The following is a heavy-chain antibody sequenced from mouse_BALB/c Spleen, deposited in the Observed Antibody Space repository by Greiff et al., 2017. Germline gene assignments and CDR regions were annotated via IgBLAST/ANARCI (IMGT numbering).Heavy chain of an antibody. CDR2: ISSGGSYT. V-gene: IGHV5-6-4*01. J-gene: IGHJ4*01. CDR3: TREEGGYAMDY. CDR1: GFTFSSYT. Sequence: DVQLVESGGGLVKPGGSLKLSCAASGFTFSSYTMSWVRQTPEKRLEWVATISSGGSYTYYPDSVKGRFTISRDNAKNTLYLQMSSLKSEDTAMYYCTREEGGYAMDYWGQGTSVTVSS.